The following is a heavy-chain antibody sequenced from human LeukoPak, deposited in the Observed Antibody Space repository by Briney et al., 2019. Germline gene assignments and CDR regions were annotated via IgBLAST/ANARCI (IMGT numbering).Heavy chain of an antibody. V-gene: IGHV3-30*02. D-gene: IGHD3-3*01. J-gene: IGHJ4*02. Sequence: VGSLRLSCAASGFTFSSYGMHWVRQAPGKGLEWVAFIRYDGSNKYYADSVKGRFTISRDNSKNTLYLQMNSLRAEDTAVYYCAKSLRRFLELSSLDYWGQGTLVTVSS. CDR1: GFTFSSYG. CDR2: IRYDGSNK. CDR3: AKSLRRFLELSSLDY.